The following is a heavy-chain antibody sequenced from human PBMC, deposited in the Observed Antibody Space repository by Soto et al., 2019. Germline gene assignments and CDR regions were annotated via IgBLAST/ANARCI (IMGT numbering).Heavy chain of an antibody. CDR3: AKVDEAYYDFWSGYDY. V-gene: IGHV3-23*01. CDR2: ISGSGGST. D-gene: IGHD3-3*01. Sequence: EVQLLESGGGLVQPGGSLRLSCAASGFTFSSYAMSWVRQAPGKGLVWVSAISGSGGSTYYADSVKGRFTISRDNSKNTLYLQMNSLRAEDTAVYYCAKVDEAYYDFWSGYDYWGQGTLVTVSS. CDR1: GFTFSSYA. J-gene: IGHJ4*02.